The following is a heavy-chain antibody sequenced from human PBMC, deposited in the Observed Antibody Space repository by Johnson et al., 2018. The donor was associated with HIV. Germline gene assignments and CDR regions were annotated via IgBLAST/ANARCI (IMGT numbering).Heavy chain of an antibody. CDR1: GFTFSSYW. D-gene: IGHD6-19*01. Sequence: VQLVESGGGLVQPGGSLRLSCAASGFTFSSYWMHWVRQAPGKGLVWVSRINSDGSSTSYADSVKGRFTISRDNAKNTLYLQMNSLRAEDTAVYYCAKDREGSGWYEGVAFDIWGQGTMVTVSS. V-gene: IGHV3-74*01. CDR3: AKDREGSGWYEGVAFDI. J-gene: IGHJ3*02. CDR2: INSDGSST.